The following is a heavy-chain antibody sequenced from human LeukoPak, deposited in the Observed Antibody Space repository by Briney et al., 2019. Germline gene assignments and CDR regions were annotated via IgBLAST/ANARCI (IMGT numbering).Heavy chain of an antibody. D-gene: IGHD6-13*01. CDR3: AGSAAGNTDFDY. CDR2: INPNSGGT. V-gene: IGHV1-2*06. J-gene: IGHJ4*02. Sequence: ASVKVSCKASGYTFTGYYMHWVRQAPGQGLEWMGRINPNSGGTNYAQKFQGRVTMTRDTSISTAYMELSRLRSDDTAVYYCAGSAAGNTDFDYWGQGTLVTVSS. CDR1: GYTFTGYY.